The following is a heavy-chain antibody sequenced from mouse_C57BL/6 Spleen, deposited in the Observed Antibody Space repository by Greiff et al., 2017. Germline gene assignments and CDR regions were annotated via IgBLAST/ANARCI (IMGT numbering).Heavy chain of an antibody. CDR2: INPNNGGT. CDR3: ARNSNYKGDY. J-gene: IGHJ2*01. V-gene: IGHV1-26*01. CDR1: GYTFTDYY. D-gene: IGHD2-5*01. Sequence: EVQLQQSGPELVKPGASVKISCKASGYTFTDYYMNWVKQSHGKSLEWIGDINPNNGGTSYNQKFKGKATLTVDKYSSTAYMELRSLTSEDSAVYYCARNSNYKGDYWGQGTTLTVSS.